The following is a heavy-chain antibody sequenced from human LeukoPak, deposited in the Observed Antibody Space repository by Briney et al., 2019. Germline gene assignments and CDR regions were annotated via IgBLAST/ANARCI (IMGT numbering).Heavy chain of an antibody. CDR2: IKPDIGYT. V-gene: IGHV1-2*02. J-gene: IGHJ4*02. CDR1: VYIDIHYY. CDR3: ARFAPVWGTFDN. D-gene: IGHD7-27*01. Sequence: ASVTVSLKCSVYIDIHYYIHWVGQARGKGGEGMGWIKPDIGYTNYLQRFQGRVTMTRDTSIITAYMELTSLRSDHTAVYYCARFAPVWGTFDNWCQGTLVTVSS.